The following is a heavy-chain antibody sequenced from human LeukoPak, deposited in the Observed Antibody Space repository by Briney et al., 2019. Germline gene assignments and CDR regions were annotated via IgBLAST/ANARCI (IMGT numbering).Heavy chain of an antibody. CDR3: ARISVRGPEYYCYYYMDV. J-gene: IGHJ6*03. CDR2: INAYNGNT. V-gene: IGHV1-18*01. D-gene: IGHD3-10*01. Sequence: ASVKVSCKASGYTFTSYGISWVRQAPGQGLEWMGWINAYNGNTNYAQKLQGRVTMTTDTSTSTAYMELRSLRSDDTAVYYCARISVRGPEYYCYYYMDVWGKGTTVTISS. CDR1: GYTFTSYG.